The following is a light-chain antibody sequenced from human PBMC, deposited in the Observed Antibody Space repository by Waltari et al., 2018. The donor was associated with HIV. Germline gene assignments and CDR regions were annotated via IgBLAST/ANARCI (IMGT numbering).Light chain of an antibody. V-gene: IGLV1-51*01. CDR3: VTWDFSLSAVV. Sequence: QSVLTQPPSVSAAPGQKVFISCSGSSSNIGNNYVSWYQQLPGTAPNLLMYDYNKRPPGVPDRFSGSHSGTSATLSITGLQTGDEAYYYCVTWDFSLSAVVCGGGTKLTVL. CDR2: DYN. CDR1: SSNIGNNY. J-gene: IGLJ3*02.